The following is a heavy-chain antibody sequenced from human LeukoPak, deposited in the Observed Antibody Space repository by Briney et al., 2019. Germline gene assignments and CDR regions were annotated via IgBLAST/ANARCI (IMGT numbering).Heavy chain of an antibody. J-gene: IGHJ4*02. CDR2: INPNSGGT. CDR1: GYTFTGYY. Sequence: ASVKVSCKASGYTFTGYYMHWVRQAPGQGIEWMGRINPNSGGTNYAQKFQGRVTMTRDTSISTAYMELSRLTSDDTAVYYCAKEGIYCSGTSCYDDYFDYWGQGTLVTVSS. CDR3: AKEGIYCSGTSCYDDYFDY. D-gene: IGHD2-2*01. V-gene: IGHV1-2*06.